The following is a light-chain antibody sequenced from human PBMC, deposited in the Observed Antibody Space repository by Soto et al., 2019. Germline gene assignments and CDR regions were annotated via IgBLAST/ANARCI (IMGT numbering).Light chain of an antibody. CDR3: HQYGSSPFS. J-gene: IGKJ3*01. CDR1: QAVSNSY. CDR2: GAS. V-gene: IGKV3-20*01. Sequence: EIVLTQSPGTLSLSPGERATLSCRASQAVSNSYLAWYQHKPGQAPRLLIYGASSRATGFPDRFSGSGSGTDFTLTISRLEPSDFAVYYCHQYGSSPFSFGPGTKVDIK.